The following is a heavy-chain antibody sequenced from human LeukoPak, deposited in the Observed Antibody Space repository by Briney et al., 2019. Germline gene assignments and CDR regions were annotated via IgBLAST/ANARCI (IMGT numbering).Heavy chain of an antibody. CDR3: IVYAPVGQYFQH. J-gene: IGHJ1*01. D-gene: IGHD1-26*01. CDR1: GLSFNETW. V-gene: IGHV3-15*01. CDR2: IKSKNDGGTT. Sequence: GGSLRLSCVSSGLSFNETWMSWVRQAPGKGREGVGRIKSKNDGGTTNYDSHVKGRFTNSRDDSKTKMYRQMNSLKTEDTAVYYCIVYAPVGQYFQHWGQGTPVTVSS.